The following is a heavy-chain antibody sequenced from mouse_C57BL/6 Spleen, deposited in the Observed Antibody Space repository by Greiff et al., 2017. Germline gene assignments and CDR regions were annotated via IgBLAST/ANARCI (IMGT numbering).Heavy chain of an antibody. Sequence: VQLKESGPELVKPGASVKISCKASGYSFTGYYMHWVKQSHGNILDWIGYIYPYNGVSSYNQKFKGKATLTVDTSSSTAYMGLRSLTSEDSAVYYCARGDDGYLFAYWGQGTLVTVSA. CDR1: GYSFTGYY. J-gene: IGHJ3*01. V-gene: IGHV1-31*01. CDR2: IYPYNGVS. CDR3: ARGDDGYLFAY. D-gene: IGHD2-3*01.